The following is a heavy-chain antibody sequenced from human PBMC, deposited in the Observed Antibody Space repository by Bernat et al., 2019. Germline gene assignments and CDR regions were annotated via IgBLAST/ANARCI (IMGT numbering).Heavy chain of an antibody. CDR2: VNGDGSST. Sequence: EVQLVESGGGLVQPGGSLRLSCAASGLTFSSFWMHWVRQAPGKGLVWVSRVNGDGSSTSYADSVKGRFTISRDSAKNTLYLQMNSLRAEDTAVYYYAKAEYSSSSRHFDYWGQGTLVTVSS. J-gene: IGHJ4*02. CDR1: GLTFSSFW. V-gene: IGHV3-74*01. CDR3: AKAEYSSSSRHFDY. D-gene: IGHD6-6*01.